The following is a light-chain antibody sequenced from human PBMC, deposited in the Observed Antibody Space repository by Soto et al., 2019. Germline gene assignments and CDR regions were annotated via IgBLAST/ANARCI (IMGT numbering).Light chain of an antibody. CDR1: QDISKF. CDR2: DAS. V-gene: IGKV1-33*01. J-gene: IGKJ3*01. Sequence: DIQMTQSPSSVSASIGDRVSFTCQASQDISKFLHWYQHKPGQAPSLLIYDASKSAFRVPSRFSGSGSGTQFTFTISGVQPEDNATYYCQQSDNRPFTFGPGTKVDIK. CDR3: QQSDNRPFT.